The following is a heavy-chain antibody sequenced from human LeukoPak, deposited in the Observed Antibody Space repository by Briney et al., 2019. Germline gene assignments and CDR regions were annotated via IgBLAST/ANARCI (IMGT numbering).Heavy chain of an antibody. D-gene: IGHD3-16*02. V-gene: IGHV2-5*02. CDR3: AQLRLGELSLRY. J-gene: IGHJ4*02. Sequence: SGPTLVRPTQTLTLTCTFSGFSLSTSGVGVGWIRQPPGKALEWLALIYWDDDKRYSPSLKSRLTITKDTSKNQVVLTMTNMDPVDTATYYCAQLRLGELSLRYWGQGTLVTVSS. CDR1: GFSLSTSGVG. CDR2: IYWDDDK.